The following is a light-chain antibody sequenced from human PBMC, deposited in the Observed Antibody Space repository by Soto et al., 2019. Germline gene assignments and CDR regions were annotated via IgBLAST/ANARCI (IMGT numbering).Light chain of an antibody. CDR3: SSYTSSSTFHVV. CDR1: SSDVGSYNR. V-gene: IGLV2-18*02. CDR2: EVS. J-gene: IGLJ2*01. Sequence: QSALTQPPSVSGSPGQSVTISCTGTSSDVGSYNRVSWYQQPPGTAPKLMIYEVSNRPSGVPDRFSGSKSGNTASLTISELQAEDEADYYCSSYTSSSTFHVVFGGGTKLTVL.